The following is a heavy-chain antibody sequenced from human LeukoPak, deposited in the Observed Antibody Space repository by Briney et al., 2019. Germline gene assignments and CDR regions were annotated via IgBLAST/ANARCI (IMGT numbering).Heavy chain of an antibody. J-gene: IGHJ3*02. V-gene: IGHV4-30-4*01. Sequence: SETLSLTCTVSGDSISSGDYYWSWIRQSPGKGLEWIGYIYHSGSTYYNPSLKSRVTISVDRSKNQFSLKLSSVTAADTAVYYCASTTAARDPKGAFDIWGQGTMVTVSS. CDR2: IYHSGST. CDR1: GDSISSGDYY. D-gene: IGHD2-2*01. CDR3: ASTTAARDPKGAFDI.